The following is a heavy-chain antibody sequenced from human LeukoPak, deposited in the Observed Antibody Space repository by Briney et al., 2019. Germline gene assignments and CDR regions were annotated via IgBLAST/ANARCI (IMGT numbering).Heavy chain of an antibody. D-gene: IGHD3-9*01. Sequence: ASVKDSCKASGGTFSSYAISWVRQAPGQGLEWMGGIIPILGTANYAQKFQGRVTITADESTSTAYMELSSLRSEDTAVYYCARGPLYYDILTGYSDGYYYMDVWGKGTTVTVSS. CDR2: IIPILGTA. J-gene: IGHJ6*03. CDR3: ARGPLYYDILTGYSDGYYYMDV. CDR1: GGTFSSYA. V-gene: IGHV1-69*13.